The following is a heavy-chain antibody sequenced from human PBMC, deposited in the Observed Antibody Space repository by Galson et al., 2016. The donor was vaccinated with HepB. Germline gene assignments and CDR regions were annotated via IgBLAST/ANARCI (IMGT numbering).Heavy chain of an antibody. CDR2: ISSGSPSI. CDR1: GFTFSSYS. Sequence: SLRLSCAASGFTFSSYSLNWVRQAPGKGLEWVSYISSGSPSIYYADSVEGRCTISRDNAKNSLYLQMNCLRDEDTAVYYCARASGSYLRSFDYWGQGTLVTVSS. J-gene: IGHJ4*02. CDR3: ARASGSYLRSFDY. V-gene: IGHV3-48*02. D-gene: IGHD1-26*01.